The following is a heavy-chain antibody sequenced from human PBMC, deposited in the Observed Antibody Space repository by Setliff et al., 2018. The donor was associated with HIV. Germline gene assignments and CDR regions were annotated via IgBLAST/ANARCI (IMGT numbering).Heavy chain of an antibody. D-gene: IGHD6-19*01. CDR1: FSDYY. J-gene: IGHJ4*02. CDR3: ARGVRDNSGWSSYYFDY. Sequence: FSDYYMSWIRQPPGKGLEWIGEVTHSGRTNYNPSLESRVTTSVDTSKKQFSLRLTSVTAADTAVYYCARGVRDNSGWSSYYFDYWGQGTLVTVSS. CDR2: VTHSGRT. V-gene: IGHV4-34*01.